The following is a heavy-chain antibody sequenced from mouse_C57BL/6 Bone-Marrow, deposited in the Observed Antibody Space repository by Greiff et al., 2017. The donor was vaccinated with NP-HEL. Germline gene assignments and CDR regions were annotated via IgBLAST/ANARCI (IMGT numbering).Heavy chain of an antibody. Sequence: VTLMESGPELVTPGASVKISCKASGYAFSSSWMNWVKQRPGKGLEWIGRIYPGDGDTNYNGKFKGKATLTADKSSSTAYMQLSSLTSEDSVVYSCARPHYYGRSYRYFDVWGTGTTVTVSS. CDR3: ARPHYYGRSYRYFDV. CDR1: GYAFSSSW. CDR2: IYPGDGDT. J-gene: IGHJ1*03. V-gene: IGHV1-82*01. D-gene: IGHD1-1*01.